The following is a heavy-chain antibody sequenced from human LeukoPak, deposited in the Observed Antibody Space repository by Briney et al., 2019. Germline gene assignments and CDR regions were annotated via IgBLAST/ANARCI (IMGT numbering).Heavy chain of an antibody. D-gene: IGHD2-21*01. CDR2: INPTGGST. CDR1: GYTFTSYF. CDR3: ARDNSVGDNAWWFDP. Sequence: ASVKVSCKASGYTFTSYFMHWGRQAPGPGLEWMGLINPTGGSTGSAQKFQGRVTMHRDMSTSTDYMELSSLRSEYTAIYYCARDNSVGDNAWWFDPWGQGSLVTDSS. J-gene: IGHJ5*02. V-gene: IGHV1-46*01.